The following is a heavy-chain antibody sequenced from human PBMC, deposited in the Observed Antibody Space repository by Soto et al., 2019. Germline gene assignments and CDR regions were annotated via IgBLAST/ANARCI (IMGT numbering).Heavy chain of an antibody. CDR2: ISAYKCNT. J-gene: IGHJ4*02. CDR3: ARVGRFLEWLPDLAYYFDY. V-gene: IGHV1-18*04. D-gene: IGHD3-3*01. CDR1: AYTFTSYY. Sequence: ASVKVSCKASAYTFTSYYMDWVRQAPGQGLEWMGWISAYKCNTNYAQKLQGRVTMTTDTSTSTAYMELRSLRSADTAVYYCARVGRFLEWLPDLAYYFDYWGQGTLVTVSS.